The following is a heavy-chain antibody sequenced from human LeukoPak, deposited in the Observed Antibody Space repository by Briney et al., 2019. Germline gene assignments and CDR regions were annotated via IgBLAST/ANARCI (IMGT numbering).Heavy chain of an antibody. CDR1: GGTFSSYA. D-gene: IGHD2-2*01. CDR3: AGKTVKDIVVEPAASLHYYYYGMDV. Sequence: GSSVKVSCKASGGTFSSYAISWVRQAPGQGLEWMGGIIPIFGTANYAQKFQGRVTITADKSTNTAYMELSSLRSEDTAVYYCAGKTVKDIVVEPAASLHYYYYGMDVWGKGTTVAVSS. CDR2: IIPIFGTA. J-gene: IGHJ6*04. V-gene: IGHV1-69*06.